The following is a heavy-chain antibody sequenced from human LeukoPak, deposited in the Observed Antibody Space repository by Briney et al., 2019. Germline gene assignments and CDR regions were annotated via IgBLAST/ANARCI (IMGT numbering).Heavy chain of an antibody. J-gene: IGHJ5*02. V-gene: IGHV4-34*01. Sequence: SETPSLTCAVYGGSFSDYYWSWIRQPPGKGLEWIGEINHSETTNYNPSLKSRVTVSMDTSKNRFSLKLTSVTAADTAVYYCATRPNIGAAGPGWFDPWGQGTLVTVSS. D-gene: IGHD6-13*01. CDR1: GGSFSDYY. CDR2: INHSETT. CDR3: ATRPNIGAAGPGWFDP.